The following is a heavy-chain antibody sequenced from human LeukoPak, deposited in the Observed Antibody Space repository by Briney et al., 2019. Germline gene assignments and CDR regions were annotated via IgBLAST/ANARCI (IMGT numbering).Heavy chain of an antibody. CDR1: GLAFRYYW. D-gene: IGHD3-22*01. J-gene: IGHJ4*02. CDR3: AVYYSSGPIAY. CDR2: IKQDGSEK. Sequence: GGSLRLSCAASGLAFRYYWMSWVRQAPGKGLEWVANIKQDGSEKHYVDSVKGRFTVSRDNAKNSLYLQMNSLRAEDTAVYYCAVYYSSGPIAYWGQGTLVTVSS. V-gene: IGHV3-7*01.